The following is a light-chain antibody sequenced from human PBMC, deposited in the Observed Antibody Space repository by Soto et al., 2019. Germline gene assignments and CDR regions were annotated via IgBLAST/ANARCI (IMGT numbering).Light chain of an antibody. CDR2: GAS. V-gene: IGKV3-15*01. CDR1: HSVGSN. CDR3: QQYTNWPPMYT. Sequence: EIVMTQSPATLSVSPGERATLSCRASHSVGSNLAWYQQKPGQAPRLLIYGASTRAPGVPIRISGSGSGTEFTLTIGSLQSEDFAVYYCQQYTNWPPMYTFGQGTKLEIK. J-gene: IGKJ2*01.